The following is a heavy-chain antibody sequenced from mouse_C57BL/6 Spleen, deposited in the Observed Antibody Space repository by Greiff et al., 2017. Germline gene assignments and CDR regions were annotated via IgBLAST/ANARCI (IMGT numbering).Heavy chain of an antibody. Sequence: EVMLVESGGGLVKPGGSLKLSCAASGFTFSDYGMHWVRQAPEKGLEWVAYISSGSSTIYYADTVKGRFTISRDNAKNTLFLQMTSLRSEDTAMYYCARDYGSVLFAYWGQGTLVTVSA. CDR1: GFTFSDYG. J-gene: IGHJ3*01. CDR3: ARDYGSVLFAY. CDR2: ISSGSSTI. D-gene: IGHD1-1*01. V-gene: IGHV5-17*01.